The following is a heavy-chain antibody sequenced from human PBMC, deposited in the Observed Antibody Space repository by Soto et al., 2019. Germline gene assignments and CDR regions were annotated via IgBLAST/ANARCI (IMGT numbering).Heavy chain of an antibody. V-gene: IGHV4-4*07. CDR3: VRDGTKTLRDWFDP. CDR1: GASISCFY. Sequence: PSETLSLTCTVSGASISCFYWSWIRKSAGKGLEWIGRIYATGTTDHNPSLKGRVMMSVDTSKKQFSLKLRSVTAADTAVYYCVRDGTKTLRDWFDPWGQGISVTVSS. D-gene: IGHD1-1*01. CDR2: IYATGTT. J-gene: IGHJ5*02.